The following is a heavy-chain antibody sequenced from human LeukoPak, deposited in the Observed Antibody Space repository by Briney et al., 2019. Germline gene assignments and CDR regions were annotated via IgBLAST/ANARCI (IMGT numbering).Heavy chain of an antibody. CDR2: IYTGGTT. J-gene: IGHJ4*02. Sequence: SETLSLTCTVPGGSISSSSYYWSWIRQPAGKGLEWIGRIYTGGTTKYNPSLKSRVTISVDTSKNQFSLKLSSVTAADTAVYYCARVNVVVPAAIVYWGQGTLVTVSS. CDR3: ARVNVVVPAAIVY. V-gene: IGHV4-61*02. CDR1: GGSISSSSYY. D-gene: IGHD2-2*02.